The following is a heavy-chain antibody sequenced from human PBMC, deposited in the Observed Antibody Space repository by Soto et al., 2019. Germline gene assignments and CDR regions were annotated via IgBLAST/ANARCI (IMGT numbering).Heavy chain of an antibody. V-gene: IGHV3-43*01. D-gene: IGHD3-3*01. CDR1: GFTFDDYT. Sequence: GGSLRLSCAASGFTFDDYTMHWVRQAPGKGLEWVSLISWDGGSTYYADSVKGRFTISRDNSKNSLYLQMNSLRTEDTAVYYYAKDRGGYDFWSGYDYYYYGMDVWGQGTTVTVSS. J-gene: IGHJ6*02. CDR3: AKDRGGYDFWSGYDYYYYGMDV. CDR2: ISWDGGST.